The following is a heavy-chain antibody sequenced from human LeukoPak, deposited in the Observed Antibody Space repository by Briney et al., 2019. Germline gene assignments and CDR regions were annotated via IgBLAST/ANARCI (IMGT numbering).Heavy chain of an antibody. J-gene: IGHJ6*02. CDR3: ARDPGIAAAPRYYYYGMDV. CDR2: INAGNGNT. CDR1: GYTFTNYA. D-gene: IGHD6-13*01. V-gene: IGHV1-3*01. Sequence: ASVKVSCKASGYTFTNYAMHWVRQAPGQRLGWMGWINAGNGNTKYSQKFQGRVTITRDTSASTAYMELSSLRSEDTAVYYCARDPGIAAAPRYYYYGMDVWGQGTTVTVSS.